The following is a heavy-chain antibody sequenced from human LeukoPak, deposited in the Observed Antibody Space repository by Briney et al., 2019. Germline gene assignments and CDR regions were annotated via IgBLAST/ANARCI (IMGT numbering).Heavy chain of an antibody. CDR2: INNDGSYI. Sequence: GGSLRLSCAASGFTFSPSWMHWVRQAPGKGLEWVSCINNDGSYINYADSVKGRFTISRDNAKNTLNLQMNSLRAEDTAVYFCARDGSAYNFDYWGQGVLVTVSS. D-gene: IGHD5-24*01. J-gene: IGHJ4*02. CDR1: GFTFSPSW. CDR3: ARDGSAYNFDY. V-gene: IGHV3-74*01.